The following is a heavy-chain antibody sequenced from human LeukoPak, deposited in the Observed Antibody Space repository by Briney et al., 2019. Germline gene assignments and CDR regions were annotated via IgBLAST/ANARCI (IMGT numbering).Heavy chain of an antibody. Sequence: PSETLSLTCAVYGGSFSGYYWSWIRQPPGKGLEWIGEINHSGSTNYNPSLKSRVTISVDTSKNQFSLKLSSVTAADTAVYYCARNLPGYSSGWQRWGQGTLVTVPS. CDR1: GGSFSGYY. CDR2: INHSGST. J-gene: IGHJ4*02. CDR3: ARNLPGYSSGWQR. V-gene: IGHV4-34*01. D-gene: IGHD6-19*01.